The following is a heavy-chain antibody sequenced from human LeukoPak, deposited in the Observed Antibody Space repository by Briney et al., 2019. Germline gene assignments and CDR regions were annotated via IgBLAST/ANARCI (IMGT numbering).Heavy chain of an antibody. Sequence: ASVKVSCKASGYTFTSYYMHWVRQAPGQGLEWMGIINPSGGSTSYAQKFQGRVTMTRDTSTSTVYMELSSLRSEDTAVYYCAREAIGYSSGWYSLNNWFDPWGQGTLVTVSS. CDR3: AREAIGYSSGWYSLNNWFDP. CDR1: GYTFTSYY. CDR2: INPSGGST. D-gene: IGHD6-19*01. J-gene: IGHJ5*02. V-gene: IGHV1-46*01.